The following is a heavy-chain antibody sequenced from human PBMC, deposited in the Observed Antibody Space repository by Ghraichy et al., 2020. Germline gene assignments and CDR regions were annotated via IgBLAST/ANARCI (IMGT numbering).Heavy chain of an antibody. J-gene: IGHJ4*02. V-gene: IGHV3-23*01. D-gene: IGHD3-9*01. CDR1: GFTFISYA. Sequence: GGSLRLSCAASGFTFISYAMRWVRQAPGKGLEWVSAISGTGGSTYYADSVKGRFTISRDNSKNTLYLQINSLRAEDTAVYYCATRPYYDILTGYGGLDFWGQGTLVTVSS. CDR3: ATRPYYDILTGYGGLDF. CDR2: ISGTGGST.